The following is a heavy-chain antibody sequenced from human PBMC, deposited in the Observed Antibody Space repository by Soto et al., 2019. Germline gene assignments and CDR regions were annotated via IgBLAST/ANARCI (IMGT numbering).Heavy chain of an antibody. CDR2: IYYSENT. CDR1: GGSVSSSSYS. Sequence: SETLSLTCTVSGGSVSSSSYSWGWIRQPPGKGLEWIGTIYYSENTYYNPSLMSRVTISVDTSKNQFSLKLSSVTAADTAVYYCARLNGYCISTNCHGYYGMDVWGQGTTVTVSS. J-gene: IGHJ6*02. V-gene: IGHV4-39*01. CDR3: ARLNGYCISTNCHGYYGMDV. D-gene: IGHD2-2*01.